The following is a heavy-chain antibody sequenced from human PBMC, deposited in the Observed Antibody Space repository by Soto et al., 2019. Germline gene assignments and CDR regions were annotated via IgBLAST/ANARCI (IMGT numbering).Heavy chain of an antibody. CDR3: ARSTDIVVVPAAQFDY. D-gene: IGHD2-2*01. V-gene: IGHV4-61*01. CDR2: IYYSGST. J-gene: IGHJ4*02. CDR1: GDSVSSGSYH. Sequence: QVQLQESGPGLVKPSETLSLTCTVSGDSVSSGSYHWSWIRQPPGKGLEWIGYIYYSGSTNYNPSLKSRVTISVDTSKNQFSLKLSSVTAADTAVYYCARSTDIVVVPAAQFDYWGQGTLVTVSS.